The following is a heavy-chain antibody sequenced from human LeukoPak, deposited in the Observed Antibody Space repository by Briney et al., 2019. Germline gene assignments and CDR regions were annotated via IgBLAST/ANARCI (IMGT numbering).Heavy chain of an antibody. CDR1: GFTFSSNS. J-gene: IGHJ5*02. V-gene: IGHV3-48*02. CDR3: ARETWFDP. Sequence: GGSLRLSCAASGFTFSSNSMNWVRQAPGEELEWVSYISSGSSTIYYADSVKGRFTISRDNAKKSLYLQMNSQRDEDTAVYYCARETWFDPWGQGTLVTVSS. CDR2: ISSGSSTI.